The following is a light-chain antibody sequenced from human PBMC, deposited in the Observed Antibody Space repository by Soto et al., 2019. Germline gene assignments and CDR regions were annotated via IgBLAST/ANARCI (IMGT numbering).Light chain of an antibody. CDR1: QRISNN. CDR3: QQSFSIPYT. J-gene: IGKJ2*01. CDR2: GST. Sequence: DIQMTQSPASLSASVGDRVTITCRASQRISNNLNRYQQKPGTAPKLLIYGSTNLQSGVPSRFSGSGSGTEFTLTISGLQPEEIATYYCQQSFSIPYTFGQGTKQGIK. V-gene: IGKV1-39*01.